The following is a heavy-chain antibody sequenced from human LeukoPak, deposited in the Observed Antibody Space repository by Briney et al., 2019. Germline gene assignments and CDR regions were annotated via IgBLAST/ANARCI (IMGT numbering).Heavy chain of an antibody. J-gene: IGHJ3*02. V-gene: IGHV1-46*01. CDR1: GYTFTSYY. CDR2: INPSGGST. CDR3: AADTYYDFWSGPIWAFDI. Sequence: ASVKVSCKASGYTFTSYYMHWVRQAPGQGLEWMGIINPSGGSTSYAQKFQGRVTVTRDTSTSTVYMELSSLRSEDTAVYYCAADTYYDFWSGPIWAFDIWGQGTMVTVSS. D-gene: IGHD3-3*01.